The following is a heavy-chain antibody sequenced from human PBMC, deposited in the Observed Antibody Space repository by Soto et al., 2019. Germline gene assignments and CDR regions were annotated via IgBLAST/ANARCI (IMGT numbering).Heavy chain of an antibody. V-gene: IGHV4-4*02. Sequence: PSETLSLTCAVSGGSISSSNWWSWVRQPPGKGLEWIGEIYHSGSTNYNPSLKSRVTISVDKSKNQFSLKLSSVTAADTAVYYCARGYVVVVPAAPNVGIYYYYGMDVWGQGTTVTVSS. J-gene: IGHJ6*02. D-gene: IGHD2-2*01. CDR2: IYHSGST. CDR1: GGSISSSNW. CDR3: ARGYVVVVPAAPNVGIYYYYGMDV.